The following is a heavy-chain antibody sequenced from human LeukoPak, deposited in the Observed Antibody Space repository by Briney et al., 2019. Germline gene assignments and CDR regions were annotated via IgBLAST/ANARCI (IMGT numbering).Heavy chain of an antibody. J-gene: IGHJ6*03. CDR1: GGSITSYY. CDR3: ARGGGMGHYYYYMDV. V-gene: IGHV4-59*01. D-gene: IGHD5-24*01. Sequence: PSETLSLTCTVSGGSITSYYWSWIRQPPGQEMEWIGYIYYSGSTNYNPSLKSRVTISVDTSKNQFSLKLTSVTAADTAVYYCARGGGMGHYYYYMDVWGKGTTVTISS. CDR2: IYYSGST.